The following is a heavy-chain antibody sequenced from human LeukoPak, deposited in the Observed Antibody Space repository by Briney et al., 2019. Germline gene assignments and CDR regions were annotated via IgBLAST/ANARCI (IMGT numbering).Heavy chain of an antibody. J-gene: IGHJ4*02. CDR3: ARLPAGSPLHY. D-gene: IGHD6-13*01. CDR1: GLTFSSYW. Sequence: GGSLRLSCAASGLTFSSYWMHWVRQAPGKGLVWVSSISSDGSSTRYADSVKGRFTISRDNAKDTLYLQMNSLRAEDTAVYYCARLPAGSPLHYWGQGTLVTVSS. CDR2: ISSDGSST. V-gene: IGHV3-74*01.